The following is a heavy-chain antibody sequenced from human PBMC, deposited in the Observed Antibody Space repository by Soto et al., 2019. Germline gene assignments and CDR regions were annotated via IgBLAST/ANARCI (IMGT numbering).Heavy chain of an antibody. CDR2: ISDTGGST. Sequence: EVQLLESGGGLVQPGGSLRLSCAASGFRFSNYVMRWVRQAPGKGLEWVSTISDTGGSTYYADYGRGRFTISRDNSTNTLYLQTNTPRAERTGIYDRVKETGSDRTYYGDGMAAWGQGPTVPVPS. J-gene: IGHJ6*02. CDR1: GFRFSNYV. D-gene: IGHD1-26*01. CDR3: VKETGSDRTYYGDGMAA. V-gene: IGHV3-23*01.